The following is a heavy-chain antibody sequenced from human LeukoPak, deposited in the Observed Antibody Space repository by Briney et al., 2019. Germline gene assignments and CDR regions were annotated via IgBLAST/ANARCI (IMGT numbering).Heavy chain of an antibody. CDR3: AREKRGFSNHFDY. V-gene: IGHV4-34*01. J-gene: IGHJ4*02. CDR2: INHSGST. Sequence: GSLRLSCVASGFTFSTYSFNWVRQPPGKGLEWIGEINHSGSTNYNPSLKSRVTISVDTSKNQFSLKLSSVTAADTAVYYCAREKRGFSNHFDYWGQGTLVTVSS. CDR1: GFTFSTYS. D-gene: IGHD5-12*01.